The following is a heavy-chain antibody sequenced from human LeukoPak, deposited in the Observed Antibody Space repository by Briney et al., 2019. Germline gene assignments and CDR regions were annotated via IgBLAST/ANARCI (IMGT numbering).Heavy chain of an antibody. CDR2: MYYSGGT. CDR3: ARRADYFDSSGYGPYFDN. Sequence: PSETLSLTCTVSGGSISSSSYSWGWIRQPPGKGLEWIGSMYYSGGTYYNPCLKSRVTISVDTSKNQFSLKLSFVTAADTAVYYCARRADYFDSSGYGPYFDNWGQGTLVTVSS. J-gene: IGHJ4*02. D-gene: IGHD3-22*01. CDR1: GGSISSSSYS. V-gene: IGHV4-39*01.